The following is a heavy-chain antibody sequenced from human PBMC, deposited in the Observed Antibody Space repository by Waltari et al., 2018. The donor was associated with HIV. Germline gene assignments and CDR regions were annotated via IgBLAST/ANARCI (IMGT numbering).Heavy chain of an antibody. D-gene: IGHD3-9*01. CDR3: ARGDTYYDILTGYYYFDY. Sequence: EVQLVESGGGLIQPGGSLRLSCAASGFTVSSNYMSWVRQAPGMGLEWVSVIYSGGRTYYADSVNGLLTISRDNSKNTLYLQMNSLRAEDTAVYYCARGDTYYDILTGYYYFDYWGQGTLVTVSS. CDR1: GFTVSSNY. J-gene: IGHJ4*02. V-gene: IGHV3-53*01. CDR2: IYSGGRT.